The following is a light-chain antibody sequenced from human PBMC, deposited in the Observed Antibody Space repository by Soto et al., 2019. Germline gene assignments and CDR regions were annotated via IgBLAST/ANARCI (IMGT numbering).Light chain of an antibody. Sequence: QSVLTQPPSASVTPGQRVTMSCSGSSFSVGRNYVYWYQQLPGTAPKLLIYANDQRPSGVPDRFSGSKSGTLASLAISGLRSEDEADYYCAAWDASLRSHVFGTGTKVTVL. CDR1: SFSVGRNY. J-gene: IGLJ1*01. CDR2: AND. CDR3: AAWDASLRSHV. V-gene: IGLV1-47*01.